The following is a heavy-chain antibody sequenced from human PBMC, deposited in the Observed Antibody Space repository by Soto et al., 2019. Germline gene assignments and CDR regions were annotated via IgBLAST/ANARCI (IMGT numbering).Heavy chain of an antibody. CDR2: ISGSGGST. V-gene: IGHV3-23*01. J-gene: IGHJ6*03. D-gene: IGHD6-6*01. CDR1: GFTFSSYA. Sequence: PGGSLRLSCAASGFTFSSYAMSWVRQAPGKGLEWVSAISGSGGSTYYADSVKGRFTISRDNSKNTLYLQMNSLRAEDTAVYYCAKSLGSSSYYYYYYMHVWGKGTTVTVSS. CDR3: AKSLGSSSYYYYYYMHV.